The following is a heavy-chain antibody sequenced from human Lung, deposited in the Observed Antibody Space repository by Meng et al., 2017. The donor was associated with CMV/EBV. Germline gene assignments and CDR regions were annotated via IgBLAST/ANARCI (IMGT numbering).Heavy chain of an antibody. D-gene: IGHD3-22*01. CDR3: APTYYYDSSGYYPFDY. J-gene: IGHJ4*02. CDR2: ISSSSSYI. V-gene: IGHV3-21*01. Sequence: SCAASGFTFSSYSMNWVRQAPGKGLEWVSSISSSSSYISYADSVKGRFIISRDNAKNSLYLQMNSLRAEDTAVYHCAPTYYYDSSGYYPFDYWGQGXLVTGSS. CDR1: GFTFSSYS.